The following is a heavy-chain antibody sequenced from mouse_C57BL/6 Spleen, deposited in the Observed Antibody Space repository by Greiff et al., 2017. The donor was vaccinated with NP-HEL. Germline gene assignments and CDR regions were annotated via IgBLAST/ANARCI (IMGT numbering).Heavy chain of an antibody. CDR2: IYPGSGST. CDR3: ARDGYYDYDRWYFDV. J-gene: IGHJ1*03. CDR1: GYTFTSYW. Sequence: PGASVKMSCKASGYTFTSYWITWVKQRPGQGLEWIGDIYPGSGSTNYNEKFKSKATLTVDTSSSTAYMQLSSLTSEDSAVYYCARDGYYDYDRWYFDVWGTGTTVTVSS. V-gene: IGHV1-55*01. D-gene: IGHD2-4*01.